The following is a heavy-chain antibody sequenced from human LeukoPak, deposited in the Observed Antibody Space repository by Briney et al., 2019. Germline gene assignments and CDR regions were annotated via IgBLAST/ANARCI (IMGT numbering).Heavy chain of an antibody. CDR1: GGSISSDY. J-gene: IGHJ4*02. V-gene: IGHV4-59*01. CDR2: IYYSGTT. CDR3: ARGLTIVGSTSFHF. Sequence: SETLSLTCTVSGGSISSDYWSWIRQPPGKGLEWIGYIYYSGTTNYSPSLKSRVTISVDTSKNQFSLKLSSVTAADTAVYYCARGLTIVGSTSFHFWGQEALVTVSS. D-gene: IGHD1-26*01.